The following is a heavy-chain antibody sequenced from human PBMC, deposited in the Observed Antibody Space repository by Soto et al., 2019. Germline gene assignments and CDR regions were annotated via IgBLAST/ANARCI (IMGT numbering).Heavy chain of an antibody. CDR2: MIPNSGNT. V-gene: IGHV1-8*01. D-gene: IGHD1-26*01. J-gene: IGHJ5*02. CDR3: ARVNVGSYDWFDP. CDR1: GYTFTSYD. Sequence: QVQLVQSGAEVKKPGASVKVSCKASGYTFTSYDINWVRQATGQGLEWMGWMIPNSGNTGYAQKLQGRLTMTRNTSISTAYMELSSLRSEDTAGYYCARVNVGSYDWFDPWGQGTLVTVSS.